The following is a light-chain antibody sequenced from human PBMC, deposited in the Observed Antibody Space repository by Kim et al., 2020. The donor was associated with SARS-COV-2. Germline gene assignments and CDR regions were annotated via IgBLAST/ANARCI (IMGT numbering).Light chain of an antibody. Sequence: TGGKKITIAWRTKQSISTFLNWYPQKPRKAPKALIYGSSNLQSWVPSRFSGSGFWTEFILPIRSLQPEDFATYYCQQSHTTPLLTFGGGTKVDIK. CDR3: QQSHTTPLLT. CDR2: GSS. CDR1: QSISTF. J-gene: IGKJ4*01. V-gene: IGKV1-39*01.